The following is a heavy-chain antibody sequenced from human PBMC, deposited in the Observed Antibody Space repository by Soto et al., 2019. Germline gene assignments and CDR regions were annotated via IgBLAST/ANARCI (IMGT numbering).Heavy chain of an antibody. Sequence: QVQLVESGGGVVKPGASLRLSCTASGFTFSNYNMSWIRQAPGKGLEWVSYISRSSSYTNYADSVKGRFTISRDKAKNVLYLQLNSMGAEYWAVYYCARAQSYSGGWYMSWDYGMDVWGQGTTVTVSS. V-gene: IGHV3-11*06. J-gene: IGHJ6*02. CDR3: ARAQSYSGGWYMSWDYGMDV. CDR2: ISRSSSYT. D-gene: IGHD6-19*01. CDR1: GFTFSNYN.